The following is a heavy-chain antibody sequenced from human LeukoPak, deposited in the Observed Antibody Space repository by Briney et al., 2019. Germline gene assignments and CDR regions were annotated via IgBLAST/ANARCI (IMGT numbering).Heavy chain of an antibody. CDR2: MYYSGST. CDR1: GGSISSSSYY. J-gene: IGHJ5*02. V-gene: IGHV4-39*01. Sequence: PSETLSLTCTVSGGSISSSSYYWAWIRQPPGKGLEWIGSMYYSGSTYYNPSLKSRVTISVDTSKNQFSLKLSSVTAADTAVYYCARHVGGYCSGGSCYENWFDPWGQGTLVTVSS. D-gene: IGHD2-15*01. CDR3: ARHVGGYCSGGSCYENWFDP.